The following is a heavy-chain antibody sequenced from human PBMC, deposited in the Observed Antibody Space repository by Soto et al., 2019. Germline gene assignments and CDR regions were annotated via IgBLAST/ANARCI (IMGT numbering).Heavy chain of an antibody. CDR2: ISYDGSNR. CDR3: GKDLYGSETYTYYCGMDV. CDR1: GFTFSRFG. Sequence: GGSLRLSCASSGFTFSRFGMHWVRQAPGKGLEWVAVISYDGSNRFYADSVKGRFTISRDNSKNTLYLQMNSLRPEDTAVYYCGKDLYGSETYTYYCGMDVWGQGTTVTVSS. V-gene: IGHV3-30*18. D-gene: IGHD3-10*01. J-gene: IGHJ6*02.